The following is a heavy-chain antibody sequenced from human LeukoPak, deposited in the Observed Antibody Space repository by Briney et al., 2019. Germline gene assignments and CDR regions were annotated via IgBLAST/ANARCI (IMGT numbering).Heavy chain of an antibody. CDR1: GYSFTSYW. V-gene: IGHV5-51*01. CDR3: ARPPIMITFGGVIVPFDY. J-gene: IGHJ4*02. CDR2: IYPGDSDT. D-gene: IGHD3-16*02. Sequence: GESLKISCKGSGYSFTSYWIGWVRQMPGKGLEWMGIIYPGDSDTRYSPSFQGQVTISADKSISTAYLQWSSLKASDTAMYYCARPPIMITFGGVIVPFDYWGQGTLVTVSS.